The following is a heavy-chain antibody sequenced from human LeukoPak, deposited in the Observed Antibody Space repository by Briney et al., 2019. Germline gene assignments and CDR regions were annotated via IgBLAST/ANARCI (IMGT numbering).Heavy chain of an antibody. CDR2: IDPSDSYT. CDR3: ARRCSSNSCPFDY. J-gene: IGHJ4*02. CDR1: GYSFTSYW. V-gene: IGHV5-10-1*01. D-gene: IGHD2-2*01. Sequence: GESLKISCKGSGYSFTSYWISWVRQMPGKGLEWMGRIDPSDSYTNYSPSFQGHVTLSADKSISTAYPQWSSLKASDTAMYYCARRCSSNSCPFDYWGQGTLVTVSS.